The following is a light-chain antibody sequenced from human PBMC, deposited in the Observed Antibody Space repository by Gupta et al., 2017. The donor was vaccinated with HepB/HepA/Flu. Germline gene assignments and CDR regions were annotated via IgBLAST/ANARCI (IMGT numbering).Light chain of an antibody. V-gene: IGLV7-46*01. CDR1: TGAVTSGHY. Sequence: QAVVTQEPSLTVSPGGTVTLTCGSSTGAVTSGHYPFWFQQRPGQAPRTLIYDTTKTPSRTPALFSGSLLGGKAALTLAGAQPEDEDQYYCLLSYSGLRVFGGGTRLTVL. CDR3: LLSYSGLRV. CDR2: DTT. J-gene: IGLJ2*01.